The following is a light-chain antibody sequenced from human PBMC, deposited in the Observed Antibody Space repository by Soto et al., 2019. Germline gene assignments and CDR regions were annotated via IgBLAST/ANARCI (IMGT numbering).Light chain of an antibody. CDR3: QQYNSYWT. CDR2: KAS. J-gene: IGKJ1*01. CDR1: QSISAW. V-gene: IGKV1-5*03. Sequence: DIQITQSPSTLSASVGDSVSINCRASQSISAWLAWYQQKPGKAPRLLIYKASTLEIGVPSRFSGSGSGTEFTLTISSLQPDDFATYYCQQYNSYWTFGQGTKVDIK.